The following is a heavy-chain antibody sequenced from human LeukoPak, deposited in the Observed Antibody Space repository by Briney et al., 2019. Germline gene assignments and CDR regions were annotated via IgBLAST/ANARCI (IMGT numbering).Heavy chain of an antibody. Sequence: SETLSLTCTVSGGSISSSSYYWSWIRQPPGKGLEWIGYIYYSGSTNYNPSLKSRVTISVDTSKNQFSLKLSSVTAADTAVYYCARARETYYYDSSGYYREEYFDYWGQGTLVTVSS. CDR3: ARARETYYYDSSGYYREEYFDY. CDR1: GGSISSSSYY. CDR2: IYYSGST. D-gene: IGHD3-22*01. V-gene: IGHV4-61*01. J-gene: IGHJ4*02.